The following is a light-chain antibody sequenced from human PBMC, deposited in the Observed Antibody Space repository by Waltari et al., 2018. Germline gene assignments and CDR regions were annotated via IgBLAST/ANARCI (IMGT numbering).Light chain of an antibody. V-gene: IGKV1-8*01. Sequence: IRMTHSPSSLSASTGDRVTITCRASQGTSSYLAWYQQKPGKAPTLLIYAASTLQSGVPSRFSGSGSGTDFTLTISCLQSEDFATYYCQQYYSYPPYTFGQGTKLEIK. J-gene: IGKJ2*01. CDR2: AAS. CDR3: QQYYSYPPYT. CDR1: QGTSSY.